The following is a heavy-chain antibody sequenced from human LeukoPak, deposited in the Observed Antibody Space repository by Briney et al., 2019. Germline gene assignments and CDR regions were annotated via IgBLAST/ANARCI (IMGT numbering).Heavy chain of an antibody. V-gene: IGHV4-4*07. CDR3: ARVGRTRPDKYSYGSMRYYYYGMDV. CDR2: IYTSGST. Sequence: SETLSLTCTVSGGSISSYYWSWIRQPAGKGLEWIGRIYTSGSTNYNPSLKSRVTMSVDTSKNQFSLKLSSVTAADTAVYYCARVGRTRPDKYSYGSMRYYYYGMDVWGQGTTVTVSS. D-gene: IGHD5-18*01. CDR1: GGSISSYY. J-gene: IGHJ6*02.